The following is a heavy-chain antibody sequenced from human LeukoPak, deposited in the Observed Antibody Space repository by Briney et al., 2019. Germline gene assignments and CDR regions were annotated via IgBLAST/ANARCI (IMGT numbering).Heavy chain of an antibody. CDR3: ARDSSGGGYSYGAFDY. CDR2: IYYSGST. Sequence: SETLSLTCTVSGGSISSGDYYWSWIRQPPGKGLEWIGYIYYSGSTNYNPSLKSRVTISVDTSKNQFSLKLSSVTAADTAVYYCARDSSGGGYSYGAFDYWGQGTLVTVSS. D-gene: IGHD5-18*01. V-gene: IGHV4-61*08. J-gene: IGHJ4*02. CDR1: GGSISSGDYY.